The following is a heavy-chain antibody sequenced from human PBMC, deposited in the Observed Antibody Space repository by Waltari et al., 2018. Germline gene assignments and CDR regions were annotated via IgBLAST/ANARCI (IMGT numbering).Heavy chain of an antibody. CDR3: ARANGAYNWNYAFDI. CDR2: IIPIFGTA. CDR1: GGTFSSYA. V-gene: IGHV1-69*01. J-gene: IGHJ3*02. Sequence: QVQLVQSGAEVKKPGSSVKVSCKASGGTFSSYAISWVRQAPGQGLEWMGGIIPIFGTANYAQKVQGRGTITADESTRTAYMELSSLRSEDTAVYYCARANGAYNWNYAFDIWGQGTMVTVSS. D-gene: IGHD1-7*01.